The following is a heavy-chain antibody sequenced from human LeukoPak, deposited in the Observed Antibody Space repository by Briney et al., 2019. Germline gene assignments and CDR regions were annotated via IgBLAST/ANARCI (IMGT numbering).Heavy chain of an antibody. Sequence: GGSLRLSCAASGFTFSNYGMHWVRQAPGKGLEWVAVIWYDGSNKYYADSVKGRLTLSRDNSKNTLFLQMNSLRPDDTAVYFCARDLTQLALFDYWGQGTLVTVPS. CDR3: ARDLTQLALFDY. V-gene: IGHV3-33*01. J-gene: IGHJ4*02. D-gene: IGHD6-13*01. CDR1: GFTFSNYG. CDR2: IWYDGSNK.